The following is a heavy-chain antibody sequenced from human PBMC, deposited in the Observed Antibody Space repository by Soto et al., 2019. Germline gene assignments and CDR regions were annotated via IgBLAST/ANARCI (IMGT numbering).Heavy chain of an antibody. J-gene: IGHJ5*02. D-gene: IGHD1-7*01. V-gene: IGHV4-59*01. CDR3: ARRTGTPNWLDP. Sequence: SETLSLTCTVSGGSINNYYLTWIRQPPGKGLEWIGYVYNSGCTNYNPSLKSRVTISVDTSKNQFSLKLSSVTAADTAVYYCARRTGTPNWLDPWGQGTLVTVYS. CDR2: VYNSGCT. CDR1: GGSINNYY.